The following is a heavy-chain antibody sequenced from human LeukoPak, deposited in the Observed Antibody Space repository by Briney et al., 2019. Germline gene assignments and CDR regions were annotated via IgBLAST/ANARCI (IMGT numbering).Heavy chain of an antibody. J-gene: IGHJ6*03. CDR3: AREHSGYDFPGRDYYYMDV. CDR1: GFTFSSYE. Sequence: TGGSLRLSCAASGFTFSSYEMNWVRQAPGKGLEWVSYISSSGSTIYYADSVKGRFTISRDNAKNSLYLQMNSVRAEDTAVYYCAREHSGYDFPGRDYYYMDVWGKGTTVTVSS. CDR2: ISSSGSTI. D-gene: IGHD5-12*01. V-gene: IGHV3-48*03.